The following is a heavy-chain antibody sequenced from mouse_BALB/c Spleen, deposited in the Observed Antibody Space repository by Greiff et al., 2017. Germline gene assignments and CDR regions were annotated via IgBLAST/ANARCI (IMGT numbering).Heavy chain of an antibody. CDR3: LYPLYDYDEGYYAMDY. Sequence: EGQLQESGPELVKPGASVKISCKTSGYTFTEYTMHWVKQSHGKSLEWIGGINPNNGGTSYNQKFKGKATLTVDKSSSTAYMELRSLTSEDSAVYYCLYPLYDYDEGYYAMDYWGQGTSVTVSS. CDR1: GYTFTEYT. J-gene: IGHJ4*01. D-gene: IGHD2-4*01. V-gene: IGHV1-18*01. CDR2: INPNNGGT.